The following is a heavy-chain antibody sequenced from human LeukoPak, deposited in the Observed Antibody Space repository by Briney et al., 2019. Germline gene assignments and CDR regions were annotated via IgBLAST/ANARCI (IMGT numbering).Heavy chain of an antibody. Sequence: GGSLRLSCAASGFTFSSCSMNWVRQAPGKGLEWVSYISSSSSTIYYADSVKGRFTISRDNAKNSLYLQMNSLRAADTAVYYCASEELDYYYDSSGYYFCWGQGTLVTVSS. V-gene: IGHV3-48*01. J-gene: IGHJ4*02. CDR3: ASEELDYYYDSSGYYFC. D-gene: IGHD3-22*01. CDR2: ISSSSSTI. CDR1: GFTFSSCS.